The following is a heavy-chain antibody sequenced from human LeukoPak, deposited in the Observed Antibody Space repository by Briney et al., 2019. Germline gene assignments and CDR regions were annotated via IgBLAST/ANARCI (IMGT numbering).Heavy chain of an antibody. CDR1: GFTFSSYS. J-gene: IGHJ6*02. D-gene: IGHD2-2*01. V-gene: IGHV3-30*18. CDR3: AKDRLYCSSTSCSWYYYGMDV. Sequence: GGSLRLSCAASGFTFSSYSMNWVRQAPGKGLEWVAVISYDGSNKYYADSVKGRFTISRDNSKNTLYLQMNSLRAEDTAVYYCAKDRLYCSSTSCSWYYYGMDVWGQGTTVTVSS. CDR2: ISYDGSNK.